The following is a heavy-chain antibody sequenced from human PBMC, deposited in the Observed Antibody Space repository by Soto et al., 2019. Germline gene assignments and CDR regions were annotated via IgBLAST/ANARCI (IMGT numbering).Heavy chain of an antibody. CDR2: IYSGGDT. D-gene: IGHD3-10*01. CDR3: ARKTDSIPSGGDV. Sequence: EVQLVESGGGLVQPGGSLRLSCTASGFAVRHNYMTWVRQAPGKGLEWVSLIYSGGDTAYADSVKGRFTISRHTSQNTLYLQMSSLRAEDTAVYYCARKTDSIPSGGDVWGKGNAVTVSS. CDR1: GFAVRHNY. V-gene: IGHV3-53*04. J-gene: IGHJ6*04.